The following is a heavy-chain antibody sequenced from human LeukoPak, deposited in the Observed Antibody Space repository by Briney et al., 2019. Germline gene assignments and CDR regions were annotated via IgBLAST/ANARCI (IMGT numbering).Heavy chain of an antibody. CDR2: IYYSGST. J-gene: IGHJ3*02. D-gene: IGHD6-13*01. V-gene: IGHV4-31*03. CDR3: ARDEQQLVHDAFDI. Sequence: SQTLSLTCTVSGGSISSGGYYWSWIRQHPGKGLGWIGYIYYSGSTYYNPSLKSRVTISVDTSKNQFSLKLSSVTAADTAVYYCARDEQQLVHDAFDIWGQGTMVTVSS. CDR1: GGSISSGGYY.